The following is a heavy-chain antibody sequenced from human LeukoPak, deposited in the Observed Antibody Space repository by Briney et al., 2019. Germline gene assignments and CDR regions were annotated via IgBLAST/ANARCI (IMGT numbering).Heavy chain of an antibody. CDR1: GGSISSYY. CDR3: ARGPGYCSSTGCHPYYYYGMDV. D-gene: IGHD2-2*03. J-gene: IGHJ6*02. Sequence: SETLSLTCTVSGGSISSYYWSWIRQPAGKGLEWIGRIYTSGNTNYNPSLKSRVTMSVDTSKNQFSLKLSSVTVADTAVYYCARGPGYCSSTGCHPYYYYGMDVWGQGTTVTVSS. CDR2: IYTSGNT. V-gene: IGHV4-4*07.